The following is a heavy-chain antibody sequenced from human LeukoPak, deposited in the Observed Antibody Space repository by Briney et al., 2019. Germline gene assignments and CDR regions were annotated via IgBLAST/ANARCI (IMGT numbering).Heavy chain of an antibody. D-gene: IGHD2-21*01. CDR1: GYTFTSYY. CDR2: INPSGGST. Sequence: ASVKVSCKASGYTFTSYYMHWVRQAPGQGLEWMGIINPSGGSTSYAQKFQGRVTMTRSTSISTAYMELSSLRFEDTAVYYCTRSVRNGHIDYWGQGTPVTVSS. J-gene: IGHJ4*02. CDR3: TRSVRNGHIDY. V-gene: IGHV1-46*01.